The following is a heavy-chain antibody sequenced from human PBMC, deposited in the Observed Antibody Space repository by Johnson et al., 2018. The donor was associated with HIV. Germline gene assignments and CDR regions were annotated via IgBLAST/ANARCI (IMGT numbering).Heavy chain of an antibody. CDR2: ISYDGSNK. D-gene: IGHD2-21*02. CDR3: ARDVTAVDCGGDGYALEI. J-gene: IGHJ3*02. V-gene: IGHV3-30*04. Sequence: QVQLVESGGGVVQPGRSLRLSCAASGFTFSSYAMHWVRQAPGKGLEWVAVISYDGSNKYYADSVKGRFTISRDNSTNTLFLQLNSLKAEDTAVYYCARDVTAVDCGGDGYALEIWGKGTMVSVSS. CDR1: GFTFSSYA.